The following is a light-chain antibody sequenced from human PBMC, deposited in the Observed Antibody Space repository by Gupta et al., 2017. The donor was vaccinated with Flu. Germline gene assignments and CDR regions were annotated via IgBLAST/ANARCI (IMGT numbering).Light chain of an antibody. CDR3: SSYTSSSTYV. Sequence: QSALTQPASVSVSPCQSITISCTGTSSDVGGHNYVSWYQQHPGKAPKLMIYEVSNRPSGVSNRFSGSKAGNTASLTISGLQAEDEADYYCSSYTSSSTYVFGTGTKVTVL. J-gene: IGLJ1*01. V-gene: IGLV2-14*01. CDR2: EVS. CDR1: SSDVGGHNY.